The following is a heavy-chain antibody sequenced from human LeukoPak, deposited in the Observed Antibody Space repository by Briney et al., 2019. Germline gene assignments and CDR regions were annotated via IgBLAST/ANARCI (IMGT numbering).Heavy chain of an antibody. D-gene: IGHD3-22*01. CDR3: VRLLPSSGYVLGDWFDP. Sequence: SETLSLTCTVSGGSISSGSYFWGWIRQPPGKGLEWLGTIHYSGTTYDNPSLKSRVTISVDTSKNQFSLKLISVTAADTAVYYCVRLLPSSGYVLGDWFDPWGQGTLVTVSS. J-gene: IGHJ5*02. CDR2: IHYSGTT. V-gene: IGHV4-39*01. CDR1: GGSISSGSYF.